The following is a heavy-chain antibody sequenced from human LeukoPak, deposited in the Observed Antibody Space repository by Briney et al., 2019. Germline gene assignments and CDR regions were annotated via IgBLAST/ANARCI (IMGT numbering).Heavy chain of an antibody. V-gene: IGHV3-23*01. CDR1: GFTFSSYG. CDR2: ISGSGDST. CDR3: ARALWFGETFPAY. J-gene: IGHJ4*02. D-gene: IGHD3-10*01. Sequence: PGGSLRLSCAASGFTFSSYGMSWVRQAPGKGLEWVSSISGSGDSTYYADSVKGRFTISRDNSKNTLYLQMNSLRAEDTAVYYCARALWFGETFPAYWGQGTLVTVSS.